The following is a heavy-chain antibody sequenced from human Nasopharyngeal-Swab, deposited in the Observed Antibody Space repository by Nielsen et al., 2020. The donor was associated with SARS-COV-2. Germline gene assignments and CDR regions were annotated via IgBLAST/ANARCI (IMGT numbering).Heavy chain of an antibody. CDR2: IKPSGSGQ. J-gene: IGHJ4*02. CDR1: GFTFSSYW. D-gene: IGHD2-2*01. CDR3: ARYCSTTSCPRGFDY. V-gene: IGHV3-7*01. Sequence: GGSLRLSCAASGFTFSSYWMSWVRQAPGKGLEWVAHIKPSGSGQYYVDSVKGRFTISRDNAKNSLSLQMNSLRAEDTAVYYCARYCSTTSCPRGFDYWGQGTLVTVSS.